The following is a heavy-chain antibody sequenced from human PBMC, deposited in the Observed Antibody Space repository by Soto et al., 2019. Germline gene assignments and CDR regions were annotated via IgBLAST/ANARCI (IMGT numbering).Heavy chain of an antibody. D-gene: IGHD2-8*01. V-gene: IGHV4-34*01. J-gene: IGHJ6*02. CDR2: INHSGST. Sequence: SETLSLTCAVYGGSFSGYYWSWIRQPPGKXLEWIGEINHSGSTNYNPSLKSRVTISVDTSKNQFSLKLSSVTAADTAVYYCARGRGYCTNGVCYSYYYYGMDVWGQGTTVTVSS. CDR1: GGSFSGYY. CDR3: ARGRGYCTNGVCYSYYYYGMDV.